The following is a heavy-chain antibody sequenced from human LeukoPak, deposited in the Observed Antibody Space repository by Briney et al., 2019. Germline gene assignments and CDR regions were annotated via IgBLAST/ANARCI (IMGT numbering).Heavy chain of an antibody. V-gene: IGHV3-64D*09. CDR3: VRGYSFGPYGMDV. CDR1: GFPISSYA. J-gene: IGHJ6*02. Sequence: GGSLRLSCSASGFPISSYAMHWVRQAPGKGLEYVSAISDSGGSTYYADSVKGRFTISRDNSKNTLYLQMSSLRAEDTAVYFCVRGYSFGPYGMDVWGQGTTVTVSS. D-gene: IGHD2-15*01. CDR2: ISDSGGST.